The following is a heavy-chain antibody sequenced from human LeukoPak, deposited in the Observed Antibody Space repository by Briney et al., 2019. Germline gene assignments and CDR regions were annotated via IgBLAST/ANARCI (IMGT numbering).Heavy chain of an antibody. J-gene: IGHJ6*03. V-gene: IGHV1-2*04. CDR2: INPNSGGT. CDR1: GYTFTGYY. CDR3: ARVGAPGFYYMDV. D-gene: IGHD4-17*01. Sequence: ASVKVSCKASGYTFTGYYMHWVRQAPGQGLEWMGWINPNSGGTNYAQKFQGWVTMARDTSISTAYMELSRLRSDDTAVYYCARVGAPGFYYMDVWGKGTTVTVSS.